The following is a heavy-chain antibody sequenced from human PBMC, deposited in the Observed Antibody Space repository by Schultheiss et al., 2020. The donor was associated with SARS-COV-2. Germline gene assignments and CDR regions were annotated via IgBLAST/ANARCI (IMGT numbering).Heavy chain of an antibody. CDR2: IYSCGST. CDR3: AKYYSSSWYPFDS. CDR1: GFTVSSNY. V-gene: IGHV3-66*03. Sequence: GGSLRLSCAASGFTVSSNYMSWVRQAPGKGLEWVSVIYSCGSTYYADSVKGRFTISRDNSKNTLYLQMNSLRAEDTAVYYCAKYYSSSWYPFDSWGQGTLVTVSS. D-gene: IGHD6-13*01. J-gene: IGHJ4*02.